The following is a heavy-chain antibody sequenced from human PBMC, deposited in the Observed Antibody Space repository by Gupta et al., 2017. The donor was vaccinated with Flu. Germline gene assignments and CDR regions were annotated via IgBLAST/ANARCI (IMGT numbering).Heavy chain of an antibody. CDR2: IAVRSGNT. J-gene: IGHJ4*02. CDR3: AAVTYGSGSNEYYFDS. D-gene: IGHD3-10*01. CDR1: GLTFATSP. V-gene: IGHV1-58*02. Sequence: QMQLVQSGPEVKKPGTSVKVSCKASGLTFATSPMQWVRQGRGQRPEWIGWIAVRSGNTDYAQRFQERVTLTRDRSTSTAYMELTSLRSDDTAVYYCAAVTYGSGSNEYYFDSWGQGTLVTVSS.